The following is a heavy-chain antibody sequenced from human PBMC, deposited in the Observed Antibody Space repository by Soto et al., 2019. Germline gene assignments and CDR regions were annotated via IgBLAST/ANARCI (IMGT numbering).Heavy chain of an antibody. V-gene: IGHV1-46*03. Sequence: ASVKVSCKASGYTFTSYYMHWVRQAPGQGLERMGIINPSGGSTSYAQKFQGRVTMTRDTSTSTVYMELSSLRSEDTAVYYCARDGSYDFWSGSHYMDVWGKGTTVTGSS. D-gene: IGHD3-3*01. CDR2: INPSGGST. J-gene: IGHJ6*03. CDR1: GYTFTSYY. CDR3: ARDGSYDFWSGSHYMDV.